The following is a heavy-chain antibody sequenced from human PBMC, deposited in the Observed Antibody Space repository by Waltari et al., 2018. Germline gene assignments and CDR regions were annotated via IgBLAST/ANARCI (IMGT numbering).Heavy chain of an antibody. CDR3: ASPTLGYDAFDI. J-gene: IGHJ3*02. V-gene: IGHV4-38-2*02. Sequence: QVQLQESGPGLVKPSETLSLTCTVSGYSISSGYYWGWIRQPPGKGLEWIGSIYHSGRTYYNPSLKSRVTISVDTSKNQFSLKLSSVTAADTAVYYCASPTLGYDAFDIWGQGTMVTVSS. CDR2: IYHSGRT. CDR1: GYSISSGYY. D-gene: IGHD3-22*01.